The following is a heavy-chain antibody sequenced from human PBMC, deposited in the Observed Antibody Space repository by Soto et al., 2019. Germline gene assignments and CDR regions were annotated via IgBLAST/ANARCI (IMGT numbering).Heavy chain of an antibody. CDR2: ISDDGSRT. D-gene: IGHD3-16*01. CDR3: VKGGWLDF. Sequence: EVQLLESGGGLVQPGGSLRLSCAASGFSFSTFEMSWVRQAPGRGLEWVSFISDDGSRTYYADAVKGRFTISRDNSQHTLDLQMNSLTAEDTAVYACVKGGWLDFWGQGTLVTVSS. J-gene: IGHJ5*01. V-gene: IGHV3-23*01. CDR1: GFSFSTFE.